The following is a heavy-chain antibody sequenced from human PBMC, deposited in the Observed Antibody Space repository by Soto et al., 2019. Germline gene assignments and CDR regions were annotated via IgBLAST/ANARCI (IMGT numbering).Heavy chain of an antibody. Sequence: EVQLLESGGGLVQPGGSLRLSCAASGFTFSSYAMTWVRQAPGKGLEWVALILGGSGKTYYADSVKGRFTISRDNSKNTLYPQMNSLRPKDSPLYYCVKGGPIGVSGDDYWGQGTLVTVSS. CDR3: VKGGPIGVSGDDY. D-gene: IGHD6-19*01. J-gene: IGHJ4*02. CDR2: ILGGSGKT. CDR1: GFTFSSYA. V-gene: IGHV3-23*01.